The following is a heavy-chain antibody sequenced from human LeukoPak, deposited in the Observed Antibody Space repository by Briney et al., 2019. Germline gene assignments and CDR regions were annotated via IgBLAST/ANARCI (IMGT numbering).Heavy chain of an antibody. D-gene: IGHD5/OR15-5a*01. J-gene: IGHJ4*02. CDR2: IKQDGSEK. CDR1: GFTFGDTW. CDR3: AKDKSVSADYYFDY. Sequence: GGSLRLSCAASGFTFGDTWMNWVRQVPGQGLEWVANIKQDGSEKFYVASVKGRFTISRDNGKSSLYLQMNSLRAEDTALYYCAKDKSVSADYYFDYWGQGTLVTVSS. V-gene: IGHV3-7*03.